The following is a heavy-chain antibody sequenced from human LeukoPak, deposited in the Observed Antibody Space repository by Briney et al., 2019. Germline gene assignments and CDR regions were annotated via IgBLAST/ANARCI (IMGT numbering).Heavy chain of an antibody. V-gene: IGHV4-31*03. CDR1: GGSISSGGYY. J-gene: IGHJ1*01. Sequence: SETLSLTCTVSGGSISSGGYYWSWIRQHPGKGLEWIGYIYYSGRTYYNPSLKSRVTISVDTSKNQFSLKLSSVTAADTAVYYCARTFKLRGYFQHWGQGTLVTVSS. CDR3: ARTFKLRGYFQH. D-gene: IGHD3-10*01. CDR2: IYYSGRT.